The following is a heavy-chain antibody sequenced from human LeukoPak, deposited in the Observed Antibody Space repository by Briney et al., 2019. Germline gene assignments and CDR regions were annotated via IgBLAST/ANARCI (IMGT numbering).Heavy chain of an antibody. D-gene: IGHD2-8*01. J-gene: IGHJ6*03. CDR3: AKEQPYCTNGVCYDYYYYYYMDV. Sequence: GGSLRLSCAASGFTFSSYAMSWVRQAPGKGLEWVSAISGSGGSTYYADSVKGRFTISRDNSKNTLYLQMNSLRAEDTAVYYCAKEQPYCTNGVCYDYYYYYYMDVWGQGTTVTVSS. CDR1: GFTFSSYA. CDR2: ISGSGGST. V-gene: IGHV3-23*01.